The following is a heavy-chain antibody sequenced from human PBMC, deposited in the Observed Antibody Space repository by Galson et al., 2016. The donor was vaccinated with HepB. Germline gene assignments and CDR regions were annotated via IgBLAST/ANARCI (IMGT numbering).Heavy chain of an antibody. J-gene: IGHJ5*02. CDR1: GGSISTYY. CDR3: ARGGYYYDSGGPNWFDP. D-gene: IGHD3-10*01. CDR2: IYYSGST. V-gene: IGHV4-59*01. Sequence: SETLSLTCAVSGGSISTYYWSWIRQPPGKGLEWIGYIYYSGSTNYNPSLKSRVTISVDTSKNQFSLKLSSVTAADTALYYCARGGYYYDSGGPNWFDPWGQGTLVTVSS.